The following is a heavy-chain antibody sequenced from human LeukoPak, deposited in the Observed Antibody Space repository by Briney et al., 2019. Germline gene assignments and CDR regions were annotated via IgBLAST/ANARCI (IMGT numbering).Heavy chain of an antibody. J-gene: IGHJ4*02. CDR2: IYSCGST. CDR1: GFTVSSNY. CDR3: ARDRNSGYEEFDD. Sequence: PGGSLRLSCAASGFTVSSNYMSWVRQAPGKGLEWVSVIYSCGSTYYADSVKGRFTISRDNSKNTLYLQMNSLRAEDTAVYYCARDRNSGYEEFDDWGQGTLVTVSS. V-gene: IGHV3-66*01. D-gene: IGHD5-12*01.